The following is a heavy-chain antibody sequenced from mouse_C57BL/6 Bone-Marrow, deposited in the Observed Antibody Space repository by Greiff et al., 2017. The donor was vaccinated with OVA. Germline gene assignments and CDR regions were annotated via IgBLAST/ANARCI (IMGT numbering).Heavy chain of an antibody. CDR2: IYPGSGNT. CDR1: GYTFTDYY. CDR3: ARADYYGSSYDAMDY. Sequence: VQLQQSGAELVRPGASVKLSCKASGYTFTDYYINWVKQRPGQGLEWIARIYPGSGNTDYNEKFKGKATLTAEKSSRTAYMQLSSLTSDDSAVYFGARADYYGSSYDAMDYWGQGTSVTVSS. V-gene: IGHV1-76*01. J-gene: IGHJ4*01. D-gene: IGHD1-1*01.